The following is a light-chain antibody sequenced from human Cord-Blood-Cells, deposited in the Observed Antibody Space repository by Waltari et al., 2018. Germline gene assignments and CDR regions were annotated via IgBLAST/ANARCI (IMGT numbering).Light chain of an antibody. Sequence: ETVLNQSPATLSLPPGERDTLSCRASQSVSSYLAWYQQKPGQAPRLLIYDASNRATGIPARFSGSGSGTDFTLTISTLEPEDFAVYYCQQRSNWPYTFGQGTKLEIK. V-gene: IGKV3-11*01. J-gene: IGKJ2*01. CDR2: DAS. CDR3: QQRSNWPYT. CDR1: QSVSSY.